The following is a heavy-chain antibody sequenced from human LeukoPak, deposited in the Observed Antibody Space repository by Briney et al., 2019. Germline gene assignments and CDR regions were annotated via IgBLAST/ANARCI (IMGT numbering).Heavy chain of an antibody. CDR1: GGTFSSYA. CDR2: IIPIFGTA. J-gene: IGHJ4*02. V-gene: IGHV1-69*05. D-gene: IGHD2-15*01. CDR3: AVSSTYCSGGSCYSDY. Sequence: HRASVKASCKASGGTFSSYAISWVRQAPGQGLEWMGGIIPIFGTANYAQKFQGRVTITTDESTSTAYMELSSLRSEDTAVYYCAVSSTYCSGGSCYSDYWGQGTLVTVSS.